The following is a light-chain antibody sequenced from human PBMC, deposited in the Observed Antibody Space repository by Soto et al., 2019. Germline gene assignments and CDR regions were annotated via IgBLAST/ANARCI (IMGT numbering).Light chain of an antibody. Sequence: QSVLTQPASVSGSPGQSITISCTGTSSDVGGYNYVSWYQQHPGKAPKLMIYEVSNRPSGVSNRFSGSKSGNTASLTISGLQAEDEADYYCSSYTNSSTQVFGGGTKLTVL. CDR1: SSDVGGYNY. CDR3: SSYTNSSTQV. V-gene: IGLV2-14*01. J-gene: IGLJ3*02. CDR2: EVS.